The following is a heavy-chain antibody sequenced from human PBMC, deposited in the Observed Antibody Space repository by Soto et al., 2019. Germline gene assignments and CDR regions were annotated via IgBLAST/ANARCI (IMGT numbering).Heavy chain of an antibody. V-gene: IGHV4-31*09. D-gene: IGHD1-7*01. CDR1: GGSISSGGYY. CDR2: IYYSGST. CDR3: ASRDPGTSVDY. Sequence: SETLSLTCTVSGGSISSGGYYWSLILQHPGKGLEWIGYIYYSGSTYYNPSLKSRVTISLDKSEKQFSLKVTSPTAADTAVYYCASRDPGTSVDYWGQGTLVTVSS. J-gene: IGHJ4*02.